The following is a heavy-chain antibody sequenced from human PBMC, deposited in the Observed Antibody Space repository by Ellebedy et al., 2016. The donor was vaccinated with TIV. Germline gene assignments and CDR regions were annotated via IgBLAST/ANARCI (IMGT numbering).Heavy chain of an antibody. D-gene: IGHD3-10*01. CDR1: GGSISSSSYY. J-gene: IGHJ4*02. Sequence: MPSETLSLTCTVSGGSISSSSYYWGWIRQPPGKGLEWIGSIYYSGSTYYNPSLKSRVTISVDTSKNQFSLKLSSVTAADTAVYYCARGLHYYGSGSYPDYWGQGTLVTVSS. V-gene: IGHV4-39*01. CDR2: IYYSGST. CDR3: ARGLHYYGSGSYPDY.